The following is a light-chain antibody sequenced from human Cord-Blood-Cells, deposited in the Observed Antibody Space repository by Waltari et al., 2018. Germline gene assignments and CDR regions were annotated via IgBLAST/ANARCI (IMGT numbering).Light chain of an antibody. J-gene: IGLJ3*02. V-gene: IGLV2-11*01. CDR2: DVI. CDR3: CSYAGSYTWV. Sequence: QSALTQPRSVSGSPGQSVTISCTGTSSAVGGYNSVSWYQQHPGKAPKLMIYDVIKRPSGVPDRFSVSNSGNTASLTISGLQAEDEADYYCCSYAGSYTWVFGGGTNLTVL. CDR1: SSAVGGYNS.